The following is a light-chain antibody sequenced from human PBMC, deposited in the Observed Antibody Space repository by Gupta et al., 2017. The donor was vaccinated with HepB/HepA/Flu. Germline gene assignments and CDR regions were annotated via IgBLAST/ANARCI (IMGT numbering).Light chain of an antibody. J-gene: IGKJ5*01. V-gene: IGKV3-15*01. Sequence: EIVMTQSPATLSVSPGERATLSCRASQSVSSNLAWYQQKPGQAPRLLIYGASTRATGIPARFSGSGSGTEFTLTISSLQSEDLAVYYCQQYNNWPSTFGQGTRLEIK. CDR1: QSVSSN. CDR3: QQYNNWPST. CDR2: GAS.